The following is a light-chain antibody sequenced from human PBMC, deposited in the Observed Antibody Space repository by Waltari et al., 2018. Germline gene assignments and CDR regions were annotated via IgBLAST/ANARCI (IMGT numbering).Light chain of an antibody. J-gene: IGKJ2*01. CDR3: QQSYSTPVYT. CDR2: AAS. CDR1: QSISSY. Sequence: DIQMTQSPSSLSASVGDRVTITCRASQSISSYLNWYQQKPGKAPKLLIYAASSLQSGVPSRVSGSGSGTDFTLTISSLQPEDFATYYCQQSYSTPVYTFGQGTKLEIK. V-gene: IGKV1-39*01.